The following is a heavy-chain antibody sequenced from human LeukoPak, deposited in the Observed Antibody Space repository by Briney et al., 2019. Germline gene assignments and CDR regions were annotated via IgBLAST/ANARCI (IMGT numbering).Heavy chain of an antibody. D-gene: IGHD3-3*01. V-gene: IGHV3-48*03. Sequence: GGSLRLSCAASGFTFSSYEMNWVRQAPGKGLEWVSYISSSGSTIYYADSVKGRFTISRDNAKNSLYLQMNSLKTEDTAVYYCTRSRLGYFWSLDYWATGTLVTVSS. CDR2: ISSSGSTI. CDR3: TRSRLGYFWSLDY. J-gene: IGHJ4*02. CDR1: GFTFSSYE.